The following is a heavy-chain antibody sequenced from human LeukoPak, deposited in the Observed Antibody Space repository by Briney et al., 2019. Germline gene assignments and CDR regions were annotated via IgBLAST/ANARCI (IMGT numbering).Heavy chain of an antibody. V-gene: IGHV1-2*02. Sequence: GASVKVSCKASGFTFTGYYMHWVRQAPGQGLEWMGWINPKSGGTKYAQKFQGRVTMTRDTSISTPYMELNSLTSDGSAVYYRTRAQTPGGRYFDFDYWGQGTLVTVSS. CDR2: INPKSGGT. CDR1: GFTFTGYY. J-gene: IGHJ4*02. D-gene: IGHD3-9*01. CDR3: TRAQTPGGRYFDFDY.